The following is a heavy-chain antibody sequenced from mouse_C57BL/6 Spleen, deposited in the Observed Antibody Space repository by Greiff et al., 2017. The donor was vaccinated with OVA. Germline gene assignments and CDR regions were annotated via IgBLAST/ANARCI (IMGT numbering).Heavy chain of an antibody. Sequence: EVKVVESGGGLVKPGGSLKLSCAASGFTFSDYGMHWVRQAPEKGLEWVAYISSGSSTIYYADTVKGRFTISRDNAKNTLFLQMTSLRSEDTAMYYCARDYDYVYYAMDYWGQGTSVTVSS. CDR2: ISSGSSTI. CDR3: ARDYDYVYYAMDY. J-gene: IGHJ4*01. CDR1: GFTFSDYG. D-gene: IGHD2-4*01. V-gene: IGHV5-17*01.